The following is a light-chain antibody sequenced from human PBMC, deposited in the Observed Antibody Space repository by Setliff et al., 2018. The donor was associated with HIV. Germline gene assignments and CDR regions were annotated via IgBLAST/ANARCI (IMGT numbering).Light chain of an antibody. CDR2: VNT. CDR3: QSYDSSLRGYV. J-gene: IGLJ1*01. V-gene: IGLV1-40*01. CDR1: SSNIGAGFE. Sequence: QSVLSQPPSVSGAPGQRVTISCTGNSSNIGAGFEVHWYKQLPGTAPKVLIFVNTKRPSGVSDRFSGSKSGASASLAITGLQAEDEGDYYCQSYDSSLRGYVFGGGTKVTVL.